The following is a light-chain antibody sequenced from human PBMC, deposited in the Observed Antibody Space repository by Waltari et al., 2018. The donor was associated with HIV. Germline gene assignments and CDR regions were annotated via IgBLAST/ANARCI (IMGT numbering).Light chain of an antibody. CDR2: AAS. CDR1: QSITTY. Sequence: DIQMTKSTSSLSASVGNRVTITCRASQSITTYLNWYQQKPGKAPKLLIYAASNLQSGVPSRFSGSGSGTDFTLTISSLQPEDFATYYCQQSYITPHTFGQGTKVEIK. V-gene: IGKV1-39*01. J-gene: IGKJ1*01. CDR3: QQSYITPHT.